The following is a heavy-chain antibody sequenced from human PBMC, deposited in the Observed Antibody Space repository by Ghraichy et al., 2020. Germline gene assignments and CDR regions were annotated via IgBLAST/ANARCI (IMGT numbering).Heavy chain of an antibody. CDR2: IDYHGNT. D-gene: IGHD1-20*01. CDR3: ARSGGASALDNFYFSH. J-gene: IGHJ4*01. V-gene: IGHV4-61*08. Sequence: SQTLSLTCAVYGVSVSSNVYFWNWIRQSPGKGLEWIGYIDYHGNTNYNPSLASRVTISKDTAANQFSLLLTSVTAADTAIYYCARSGGASALDNFYFSHWGHGTLLTISS. CDR1: GVSVSSNVYF.